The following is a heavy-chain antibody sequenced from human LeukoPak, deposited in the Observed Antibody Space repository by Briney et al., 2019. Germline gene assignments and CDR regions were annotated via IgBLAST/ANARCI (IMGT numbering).Heavy chain of an antibody. D-gene: IGHD2-15*01. CDR2: IGGSGSDK. CDR3: AGQLGYCSAGTCYFDY. CDR1: GFTFSRYS. V-gene: IGHV3-21*05. J-gene: IGHJ4*02. Sequence: PGGSLRLSCAASGFTFSRYSMNWVRQAPGKGLEWISYIGGSGSDKYYADSVKGRFTISRDNSKNTLYLQINSLRAEDTAIYYCAGQLGYCSAGTCYFDYWGQGTLVTVSS.